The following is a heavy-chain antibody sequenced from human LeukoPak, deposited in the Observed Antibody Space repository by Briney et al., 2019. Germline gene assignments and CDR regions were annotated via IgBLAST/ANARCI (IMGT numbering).Heavy chain of an antibody. CDR2: IWNDGSHK. V-gene: IGHV3-33*01. CDR3: ARDLGAVAGNFDY. D-gene: IGHD6-19*01. CDR1: GFTFRSCG. Sequence: PGRSLKLSCAASGFTFRSCGMHWVRQAPGKGLEWVALIWNDGSHKSYADSVKGRFTISRDNSKNTLYLQMNSLRAEDTAVYYCARDLGAVAGNFDYWGQGTLVTVSS. J-gene: IGHJ4*02.